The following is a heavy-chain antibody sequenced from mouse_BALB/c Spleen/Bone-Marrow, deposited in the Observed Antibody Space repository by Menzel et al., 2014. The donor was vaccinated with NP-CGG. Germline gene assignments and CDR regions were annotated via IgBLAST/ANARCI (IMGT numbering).Heavy chain of an antibody. CDR1: GYSFTGYF. CDR2: INPYNGDT. Sequence: VHVKQSGPELVKLRASVKISCKASGYSFTGYFMNWVMQSHGKSLEWIGRINPYNGDTFYNQKFKGKATLTVDKSSSTAHMELRSLASEDSAVYYCARGGLLRAMDYWGQGTSVTVSS. D-gene: IGHD2-3*01. J-gene: IGHJ4*01. V-gene: IGHV1-20*02. CDR3: ARGGLLRAMDY.